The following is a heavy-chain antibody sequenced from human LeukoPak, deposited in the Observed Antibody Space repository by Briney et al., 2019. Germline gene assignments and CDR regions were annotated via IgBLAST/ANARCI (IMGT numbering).Heavy chain of an antibody. Sequence: GGSLRLSCAASGFTFSSYAMTWVRQAPGKGLEWVSVIIASGSSPYYADSVKDRFPIPRDNSKKTLDLQMKSLRPDHLSVYYGGRDNYWNFDFWGQGTLVTVSS. D-gene: IGHD1-1*01. CDR1: GFTFSSYA. CDR2: IIASGSSP. CDR3: GRDNYWNFDF. J-gene: IGHJ4*02. V-gene: IGHV3-23*01.